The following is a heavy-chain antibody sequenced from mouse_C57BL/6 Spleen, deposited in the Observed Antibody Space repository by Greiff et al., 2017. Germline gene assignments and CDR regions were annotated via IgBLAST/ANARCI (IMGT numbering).Heavy chain of an antibody. Sequence: VQLQQSGAELARPGASVKLSCKASGYTFTSYGISWVKQRTGQGLEWIGEIYPRSGNTYYNEKFKGKATLTADKSSSTAYMELRSLTSEDSAVXFCARIYYDYDDAMDYWGQGTSVTVSS. CDR1: GYTFTSYG. J-gene: IGHJ4*01. CDR3: ARIYYDYDDAMDY. D-gene: IGHD2-4*01. V-gene: IGHV1-81*01. CDR2: IYPRSGNT.